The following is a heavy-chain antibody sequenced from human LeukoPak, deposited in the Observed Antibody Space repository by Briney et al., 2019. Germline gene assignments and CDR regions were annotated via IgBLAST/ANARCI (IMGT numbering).Heavy chain of an antibody. CDR2: IRDSGST. D-gene: IGHD2-2*01. V-gene: IGHV4-59*08. J-gene: IGHJ5*02. CDR3: ARQKYQVTARWFDP. CDR1: GGSISSNY. Sequence: SETLSLTCTVSGGSISSNYWSWIRQPPGKGLEWIGYIRDSGSTNYNPSLKSRVTMSVDTSKNQFSLKLSSVTAADTAVYYCARQKYQVTARWFDPWGQGTRVTVSS.